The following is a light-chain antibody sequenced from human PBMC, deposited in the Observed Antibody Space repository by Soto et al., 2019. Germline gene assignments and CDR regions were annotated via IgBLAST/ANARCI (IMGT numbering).Light chain of an antibody. Sequence: ETVMTQSPATLSVSPGERATLSFRASQSVSTNLAWYQHKPGQAPRLLISGASTRATGLPARFSGSGSGTDFTLTISSLQPDDFATYYCQHYNSYSEAFGQGTKVDNK. CDR1: QSVSTN. J-gene: IGKJ1*01. CDR2: GAS. V-gene: IGKV3-15*01. CDR3: QHYNSYSEA.